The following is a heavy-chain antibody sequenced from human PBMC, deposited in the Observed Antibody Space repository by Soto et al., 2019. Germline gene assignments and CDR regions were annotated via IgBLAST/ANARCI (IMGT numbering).Heavy chain of an antibody. CDR1: GFTFSSYS. Sequence: EVQLVESGGGLVQPGGSLRLSCAASGFTFSSYSMNWVRQAPGKGLEWVSYISSSSSTIYYADSVKGRFTISRDNAKNSLYLQMNGLRAEDTAVYYCARPSWQWLVRGAFDYWGQGTLVTVSS. J-gene: IGHJ4*02. V-gene: IGHV3-48*01. CDR3: ARPSWQWLVRGAFDY. D-gene: IGHD6-19*01. CDR2: ISSSSSTI.